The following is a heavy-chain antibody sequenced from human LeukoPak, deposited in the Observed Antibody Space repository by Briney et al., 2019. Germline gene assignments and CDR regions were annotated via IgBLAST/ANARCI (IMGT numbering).Heavy chain of an antibody. CDR2: IYYSGST. CDR1: GGSISSGGYY. Sequence: SDTLSLTCTVSGGSISSGGYYWSWIRQPPGKGLEWIGYIYYSGSTYYNPPPKTRVTISLDTSKNQFSLKLSSVTAADTAVYYSARGDRLYYNYSSGSYFDNWGQGTLVTVSS. D-gene: IGHD3-22*01. CDR3: ARGDRLYYNYSSGSYFDN. J-gene: IGHJ4*03. V-gene: IGHV4-31*03.